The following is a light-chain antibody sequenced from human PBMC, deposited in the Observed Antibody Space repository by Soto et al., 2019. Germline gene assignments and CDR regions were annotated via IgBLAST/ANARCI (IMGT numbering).Light chain of an antibody. V-gene: IGLV1-40*01. J-gene: IGLJ2*01. CDR1: SSNIGAGYD. CDR3: QSYDSSLSAVV. CDR2: VNS. Sequence: QSVLTQPPSVSGAPGQRVTISCTGSSSNIGAGYDVHWYQQLPGTAPKLLIYVNSNRPSGVPDRFSGSKSGTSASLAITGVQAEDGADYYCQSYDSSLSAVVFGGGTELTVL.